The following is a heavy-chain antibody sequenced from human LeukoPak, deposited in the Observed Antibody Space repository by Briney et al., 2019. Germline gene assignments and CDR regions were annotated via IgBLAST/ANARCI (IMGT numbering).Heavy chain of an antibody. CDR3: ASYDFWSGYFFDY. D-gene: IGHD3-3*01. V-gene: IGHV4-4*09. CDR2: IYTSGST. CDR1: GGSISSYY. Sequence: SETLSLTCTVSGGSISSYYWSWIRQPPGKGLEWIGYIYTSGSTNYNPSLKSRVTISVDTSKNQFSLKLSSVTAADTGVYYFASYDFWSGYFFDYWGQGTLVNVSS. J-gene: IGHJ4*02.